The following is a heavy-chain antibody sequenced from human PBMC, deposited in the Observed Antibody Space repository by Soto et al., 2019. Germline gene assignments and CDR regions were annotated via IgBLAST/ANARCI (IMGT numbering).Heavy chain of an antibody. J-gene: IGHJ4*02. V-gene: IGHV4-34*01. CDR1: GGTFSGYI. Sequence: SETLSLTSDVYGGTFSGYIWTWIRQTPGKGLQWIGQINHSGSANYNPSLKSRVTISVHTSNSQFSLELSSVTAADTAVYYCARAFITGSQYSGGWYSFDSWCQGTQVTSPQ. D-gene: IGHD1-26*01. CDR3: ARAFITGSQYSGGWYSFDS. CDR2: INHSGSA.